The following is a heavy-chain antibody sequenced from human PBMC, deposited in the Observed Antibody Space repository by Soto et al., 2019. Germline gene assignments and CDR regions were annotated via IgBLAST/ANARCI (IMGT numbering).Heavy chain of an antibody. CDR3: ARNPMVRGEDWFDP. V-gene: IGHV1-8*01. CDR2: MNPNSGNT. D-gene: IGHD3-10*01. Sequence: QVQLVQSGAEVKKPGASVKVSCKASGYTFTSYDINWVRQATGQGLEWMGWMNPNSGNTGYAQKFQGRVTMTRNTXISTADMELSSLRSEDTAVYYCARNPMVRGEDWFDPWGQGTLVTVSS. CDR1: GYTFTSYD. J-gene: IGHJ5*02.